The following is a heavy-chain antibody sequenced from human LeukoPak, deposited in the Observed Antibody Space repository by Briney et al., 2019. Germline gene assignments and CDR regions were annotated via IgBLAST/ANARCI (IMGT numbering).Heavy chain of an antibody. CDR3: ASRGRAGSDMLALDY. D-gene: IGHD6-19*01. CDR2: IYYSGST. CDR1: GGSISSYY. J-gene: IGHJ4*02. V-gene: IGHV4-59*01. Sequence: SETLSITCTDSGGSISSYYWSWMRQPPRKGLHRIGYIYYSGSTNYNPSLKSRVTISVETSKNQFSLKLSSVTAADTAVYYCASRGRAGSDMLALDYWGQGTLVTVSS.